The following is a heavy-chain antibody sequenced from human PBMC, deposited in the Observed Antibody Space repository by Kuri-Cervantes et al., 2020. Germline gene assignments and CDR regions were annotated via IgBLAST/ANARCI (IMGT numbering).Heavy chain of an antibody. V-gene: IGHV3-74*01. CDR2: INSDGSST. CDR3: ARAIDYYDSSGYYRGDAFDI. Sequence: GESLKTSCAASGFTFSSYSMNWVRQAPGKGLAWVSRINSDGSSTSYADSVKGRFTISRDNAKNTLYLQMNSLRAEDTAVYYCARAIDYYDSSGYYRGDAFDIWGQGTMVTVSS. J-gene: IGHJ3*02. D-gene: IGHD3-22*01. CDR1: GFTFSSYS.